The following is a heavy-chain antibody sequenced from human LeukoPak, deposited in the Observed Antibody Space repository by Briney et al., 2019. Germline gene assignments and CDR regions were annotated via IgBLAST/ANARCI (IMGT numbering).Heavy chain of an antibody. Sequence: PWETLSLTCAVFGGSFSGYYWSWIRQPPGKGLEWIGEINHSGSTNYNPSLTSRVTISVDTSKNQFSLKPSSVTAADTAVYYWATCPAPLLLLFANSGYPDYWGQGTLVTVSS. CDR2: INHSGST. D-gene: IGHD3-22*01. CDR1: GGSFSGYY. CDR3: ATCPAPLLLLFANSGYPDY. V-gene: IGHV4-34*01. J-gene: IGHJ4*02.